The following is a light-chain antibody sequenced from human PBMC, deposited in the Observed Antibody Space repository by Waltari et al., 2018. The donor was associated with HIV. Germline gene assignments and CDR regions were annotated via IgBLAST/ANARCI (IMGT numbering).Light chain of an antibody. J-gene: IGKJ3*01. CDR2: WAS. CDR3: QQYYTTLFS. Sequence: DIVMTQSPDSLAVSLGERATINCMSSQSVLYSSNNKNYLAWYQQKSGQPPKLLIAWASTRESGVPDRFSGSGSGTDFTLTISSLQAEDVALYYCQQYYTTLFSFGPGTKVEIK. CDR1: QSVLYSSNNKNY. V-gene: IGKV4-1*01.